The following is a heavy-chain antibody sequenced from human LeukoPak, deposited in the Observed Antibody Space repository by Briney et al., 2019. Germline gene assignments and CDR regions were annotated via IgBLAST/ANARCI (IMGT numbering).Heavy chain of an antibody. J-gene: IGHJ4*02. D-gene: IGHD3-16*01. CDR3: ARENDQGFDY. CDR1: GFTFSSYA. Sequence: GGSLRLSCAASGFTFSSYAMNWVRQAPGKGLEWVSSFGTSSTSIYYARSVTGRFIISRDNAKNSLYLQTNSLRAEDTAVYYCARENDQGFDYWGQGTLVTVSS. V-gene: IGHV3-21*01. CDR2: FGTSSTSI.